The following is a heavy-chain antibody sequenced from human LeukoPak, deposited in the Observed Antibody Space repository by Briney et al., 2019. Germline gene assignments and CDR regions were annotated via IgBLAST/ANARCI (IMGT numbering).Heavy chain of an antibody. CDR3: AKEFFDGSGSYYSSPSDY. V-gene: IGHV3-30*02. Sequence: GRSLRLSCAASGFTFSSYAMPWVRQAPGKGLEWVAFIRYDGSNKYYADSVKGRFTISRDNSKNTLYLQMNSLRAEDTAVYYCAKEFFDGSGSYYSSPSDYWGQGTLVTVSS. CDR1: GFTFSSYA. J-gene: IGHJ4*02. CDR2: IRYDGSNK. D-gene: IGHD3-10*01.